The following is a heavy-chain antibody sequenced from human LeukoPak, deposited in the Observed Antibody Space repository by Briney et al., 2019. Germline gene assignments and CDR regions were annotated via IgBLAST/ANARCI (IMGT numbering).Heavy chain of an antibody. D-gene: IGHD3-10*01. CDR3: ARDMPNTFGELLYPAEYFQH. CDR1: GSTFSSYA. J-gene: IGHJ1*01. CDR2: VSSSSTNK. Sequence: GGSLRLSCAASGSTFSSYAMNWVRQAPGKGLEWVSSVSSSSTNKFYADSVKGRFTISRDNAKNSLYLQMNSLRAEDTAVYYCARDMPNTFGELLYPAEYFQHWGQGTLVTVSS. V-gene: IGHV3-21*01.